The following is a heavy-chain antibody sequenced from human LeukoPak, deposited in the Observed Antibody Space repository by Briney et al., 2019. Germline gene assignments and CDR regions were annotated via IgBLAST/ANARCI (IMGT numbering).Heavy chain of an antibody. CDR1: GGSFSGYY. CDR2: INHSGST. Sequence: SETLSLTCAVYGGSFSGYYWSWIRQPPGKGLGWIGEINHSGSTNYNPSLKSRVTISVDTSKNQFSLKLSSVTAADTAVYYCARGGPLVYCSGGSCYSLDYWGQGTLVTVSS. CDR3: ARGGPLVYCSGGSCYSLDY. V-gene: IGHV4-34*01. D-gene: IGHD2-15*01. J-gene: IGHJ4*02.